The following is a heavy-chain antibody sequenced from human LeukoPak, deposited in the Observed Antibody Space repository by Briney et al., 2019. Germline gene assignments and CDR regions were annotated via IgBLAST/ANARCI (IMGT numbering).Heavy chain of an antibody. CDR3: ARGGGTYHVDY. V-gene: IGHV1-2*02. CDR2: INPNSGGT. J-gene: IGHJ4*02. Sequence: ASVKVSCKASGYTFSGNYMHWVRQAPGQGLQWMGWINPNSGGTKYAQKFQGRVTMTRDTSISTVYMELSSLRSDDTAVYYCARGGGTYHVDYWGQGTLVTVSS. D-gene: IGHD2-21*01. CDR1: GYTFSGNY.